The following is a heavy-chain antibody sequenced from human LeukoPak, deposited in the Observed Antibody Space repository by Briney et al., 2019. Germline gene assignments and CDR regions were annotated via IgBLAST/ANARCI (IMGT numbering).Heavy chain of an antibody. Sequence: GGSLRLSCAASGFTFTRHAMSWVRQAPGKGLEWVSGISVFGATSYYADSVKGRSTISRDNSKNTLYLEIKNPSPEDTAVYYCAKDWNYSGSGSYCVFDVWGQGTMVAVSS. CDR3: AKDWNYSGSGSYCVFDV. D-gene: IGHD3-10*01. J-gene: IGHJ3*01. CDR1: GFTFTRHA. CDR2: ISVFGATS. V-gene: IGHV3-23*01.